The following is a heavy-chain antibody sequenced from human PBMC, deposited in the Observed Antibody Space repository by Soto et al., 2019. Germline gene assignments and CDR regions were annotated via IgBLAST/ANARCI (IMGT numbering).Heavy chain of an antibody. CDR3: ARVVVVAARGEYFQH. CDR2: IIPIFGTA. Sequence: QVRLVQSGAEVKKPGSSVKVSCKASGGTFSSYAISWVRQAPGQGLEWMGGIIPIFGTANYAQKFQGRVTINADESTSTAYMELSSLRSEDTAVDYCARVVVVAARGEYFQHWGQGTLVTVSS. D-gene: IGHD2-15*01. V-gene: IGHV1-69*01. CDR1: GGTFSSYA. J-gene: IGHJ1*01.